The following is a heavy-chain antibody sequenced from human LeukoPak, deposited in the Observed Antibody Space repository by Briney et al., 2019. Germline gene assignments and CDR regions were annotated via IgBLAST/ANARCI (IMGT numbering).Heavy chain of an antibody. CDR2: IRDSGGGT. CDR1: GLNLNNLA. V-gene: IGHV3-23*01. J-gene: IGHJ4*02. CDR3: AKVVGLDY. Sequence: PGGSLRLSCAASGLNLNNLAMSWGRQAPGKGLEWVAAIRDSGGGTYYADSVKGRFTISRENSKNMLYLQMNSRRAEDTAVYYCAKVVGLDYWGQGTLVTVSS.